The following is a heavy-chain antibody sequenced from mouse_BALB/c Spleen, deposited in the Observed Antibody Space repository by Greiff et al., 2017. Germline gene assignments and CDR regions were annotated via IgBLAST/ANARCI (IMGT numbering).Heavy chain of an antibody. Sequence: EVQRVESGGGLVQPGGSRKLSCAASGFTFSSYAMSWVRQSPEKRLEWVAEISSGGSYTYYPDTVTGRFTISRDNAKNTLYLEMSSLRSEDTAMYYCARDAYWGQGTLVTVSA. V-gene: IGHV5-9-4*01. J-gene: IGHJ3*01. CDR2: ISSGGSYT. CDR1: GFTFSSYA. CDR3: ARDAY.